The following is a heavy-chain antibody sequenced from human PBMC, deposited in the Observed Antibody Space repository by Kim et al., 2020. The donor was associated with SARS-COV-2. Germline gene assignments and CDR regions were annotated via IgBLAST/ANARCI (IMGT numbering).Heavy chain of an antibody. J-gene: IGHJ4*02. CDR3: ARESRDYGDQGY. V-gene: IGHV1-69*13. CDR2: IIPIFGTA. CDR1: GGTFSSYA. D-gene: IGHD4-17*01. Sequence: SVKVSCKASGGTFSSYAISWVRQAPGQGLEWMGGIIPIFGTANYAQKFQGRVTITADESTSTAYMELSSLRSEDTAVYYCARESRDYGDQGYWGQGTLVTVSS.